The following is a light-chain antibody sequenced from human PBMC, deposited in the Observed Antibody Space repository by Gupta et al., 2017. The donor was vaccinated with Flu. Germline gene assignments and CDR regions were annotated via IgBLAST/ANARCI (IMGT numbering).Light chain of an antibody. CDR3: SSYTSSSTYV. Sequence: QSALTQPASVSGSPGQPITISCTGTSSDVGGYKYVSWYQQHPGKAPQVMIYDVSNRPSGVSNRFSGSKSGNTASLTISGLQAEDEADYYCSSYTSSSTYVFGTGTKVTVL. CDR1: SSDVGGYKY. V-gene: IGLV2-14*03. CDR2: DVS. J-gene: IGLJ1*01.